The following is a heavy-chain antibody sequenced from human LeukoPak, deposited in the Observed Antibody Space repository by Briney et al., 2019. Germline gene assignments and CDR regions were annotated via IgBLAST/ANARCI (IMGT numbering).Heavy chain of an antibody. CDR1: GGSISSGGYY. J-gene: IGHJ3*02. Sequence: SETLSLTCTASGGSISSGGYYWSWIRQHPGKGLEWIGYIYYSGSTYYNPSLKSRVTISVDTSKNQFSLKLSSVTAADTAVYYCARADYDFWSGIPADAFDIWGQGTMVTVSS. CDR2: IYYSGST. CDR3: ARADYDFWSGIPADAFDI. V-gene: IGHV4-31*03. D-gene: IGHD3-3*01.